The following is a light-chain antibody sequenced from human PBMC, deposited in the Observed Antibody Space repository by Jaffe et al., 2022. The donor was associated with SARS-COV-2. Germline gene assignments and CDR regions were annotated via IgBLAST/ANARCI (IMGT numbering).Light chain of an antibody. CDR1: QSISSY. CDR2: VAS. J-gene: IGKJ2*01. V-gene: IGKV1-39*01. Sequence: DIQMTQSPSSLSASVGDRVTITCRASQSISSYLNWYHQKPGKAPKLLISVASSLQSGVPSRFRGSGSGTDFTLTISSLQPEDSATYYCQQSYSAIYTFGQGTKLEIK. CDR3: QQSYSAIYT.